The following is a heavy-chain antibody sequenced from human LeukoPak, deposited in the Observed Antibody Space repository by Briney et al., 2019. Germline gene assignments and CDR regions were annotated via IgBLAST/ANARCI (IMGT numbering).Heavy chain of an antibody. CDR3: ARGARITMVRGANRINNWFDP. Sequence: GASVKVSCKASGGTFSSYAISWVRQAPGQGLEWMGWIFPNNGNTKYAQKFQGRFTMTRDTSISTAYMELTRLRSDDTAVYYCARGARITMVRGANRINNWFDPWGQGTLVTVSS. J-gene: IGHJ5*02. CDR2: IFPNNGNT. V-gene: IGHV1-2*02. D-gene: IGHD3-10*01. CDR1: GGTFSSYA.